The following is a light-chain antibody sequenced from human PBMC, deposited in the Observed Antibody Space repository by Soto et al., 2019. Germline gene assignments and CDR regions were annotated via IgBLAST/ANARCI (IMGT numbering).Light chain of an antibody. V-gene: IGLV2-14*01. CDR1: SSDVGGYNC. J-gene: IGLJ2*01. Sequence: QSVLTQPASVSGSPGQSITISCTGTSSDVGGYNCVSWYQQHPGKAPKLMIYDVSNRPSGVSNRFSGSKSGTTASLTISGLQAEDEADYYCSSYSSTGTLRVFGGGTKVTVL. CDR3: SSYSSTGTLRV. CDR2: DVS.